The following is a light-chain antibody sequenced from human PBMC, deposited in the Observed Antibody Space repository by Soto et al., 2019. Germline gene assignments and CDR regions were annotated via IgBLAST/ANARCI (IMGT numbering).Light chain of an antibody. V-gene: IGKV3-20*01. CDR3: QQYGSSPRT. CDR1: QSVRSSS. Sequence: EIVLTQSPGTLSLSPGERATLSCRASQSVRSSSLAWYQQKPGQAPRLLIYDASSRATGIPDRFSGSGSGTDFTLTISRLEPEDFAVYFCQQYGSSPRTFGQGTKVDLK. CDR2: DAS. J-gene: IGKJ1*01.